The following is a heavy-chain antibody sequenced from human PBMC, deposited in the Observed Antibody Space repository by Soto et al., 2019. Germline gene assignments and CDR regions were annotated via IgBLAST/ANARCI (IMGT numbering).Heavy chain of an antibody. CDR2: ISGSGGST. J-gene: IGHJ5*02. D-gene: IGHD6-13*01. V-gene: IGHV3-23*01. Sequence: PGGSLRLSCAASGFTFSSYAMSWVRQAPGKGLEWVSAISGSGGSTYYADSVKGRFTISRDNSKNTLYLQMNSLRAEDTAVYYCARGRRYSSSWYSPDPWGQGTLVTVSS. CDR1: GFTFSSYA. CDR3: ARGRRYSSSWYSPDP.